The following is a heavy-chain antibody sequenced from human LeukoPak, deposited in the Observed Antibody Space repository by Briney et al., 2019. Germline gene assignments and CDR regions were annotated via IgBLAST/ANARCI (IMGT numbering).Heavy chain of an antibody. V-gene: IGHV4-59*01. Sequence: SETLSLTCTVSGGSISSYYWSWIRQPPGKGLVWIGYIYYSGSTNYNPSLKSRVTISVDTSKNQFSLKLSSVTAADTAVYYCARSVAAAGTGIDYWGQGTLVTVSS. CDR2: IYYSGST. J-gene: IGHJ4*02. CDR3: ARSVAAAGTGIDY. CDR1: GGSISSYY. D-gene: IGHD6-13*01.